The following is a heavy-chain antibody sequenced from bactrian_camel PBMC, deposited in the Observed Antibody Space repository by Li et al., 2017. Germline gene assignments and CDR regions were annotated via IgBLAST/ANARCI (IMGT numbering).Heavy chain of an antibody. CDR1: EYTYSSYC. D-gene: IGHD2*01. CDR3: AARGPYCYTKLSVRDFTY. V-gene: IGHV3S1*01. CDR2: INTDGTT. Sequence: QVQLVESGGGSVEAGGSLTLSCVASEYTYSSYCLGWLRQAPGKDREGVAAINTDGTTIYAESAKGRFAISKDNAKNTLYLEMTRLKPGDTAMYYCAARGPYCYTKLSVRDFTYWGQGTQVTVS. J-gene: IGHJ6*01.